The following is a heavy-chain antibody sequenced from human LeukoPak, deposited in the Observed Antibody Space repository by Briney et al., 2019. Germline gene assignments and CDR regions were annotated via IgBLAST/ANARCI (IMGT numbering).Heavy chain of an antibody. CDR3: AREGDELWFGELLSGLFDY. Sequence: GRSQRLSCAASGFTFSSYAMHWVRQAPGKGLEWVAVISYDGSNKYYADSVKGRFTISRDNSKNTLYLQMNSLRAEDTAVYYCAREGDELWFGELLSGLFDYWGQGTLVTVSS. D-gene: IGHD3-10*01. J-gene: IGHJ4*02. V-gene: IGHV3-30*04. CDR1: GFTFSSYA. CDR2: ISYDGSNK.